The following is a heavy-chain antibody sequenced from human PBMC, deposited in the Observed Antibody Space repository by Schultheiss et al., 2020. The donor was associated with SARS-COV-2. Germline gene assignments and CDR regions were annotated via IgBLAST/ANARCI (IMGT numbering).Heavy chain of an antibody. CDR3: AKGRIAAAGTLDY. CDR1: GFTFTNHG. CDR2: ISYDGSNK. Sequence: GGSLRLSCAASGFTFTNHGMHWVRQAPGKGLEWVAVISYDGSNKYYADSVKGRFTISRDNSKNTLYLQMNSLRAEDTAVYYCAKGRIAAAGTLDYWGQGTLVTVSS. J-gene: IGHJ4*02. V-gene: IGHV3-33*05. D-gene: IGHD6-13*01.